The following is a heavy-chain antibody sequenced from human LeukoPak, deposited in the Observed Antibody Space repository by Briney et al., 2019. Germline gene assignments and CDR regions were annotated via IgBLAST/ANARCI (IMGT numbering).Heavy chain of an antibody. D-gene: IGHD3-10*01. CDR3: ARRIYGSGSKP. J-gene: IGHJ5*02. CDR2: INHSGST. Sequence: PSETLSLTCAVYGGSFSGYYWSWNRQPPGKGLEWIGEINHSGSTNYNPSLKSRVTISVDTSKNQFSLKLSSVTAADTAVYYCARRIYGSGSKPWGQGTLVTVSS. CDR1: GGSFSGYY. V-gene: IGHV4-34*01.